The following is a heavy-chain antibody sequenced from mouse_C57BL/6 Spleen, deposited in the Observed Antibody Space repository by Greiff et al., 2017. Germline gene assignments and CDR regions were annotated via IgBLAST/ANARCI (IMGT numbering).Heavy chain of an antibody. CDR1: GYAFSSYW. CDR3: ARWELRGYAMDY. V-gene: IGHV1-80*01. CDR2: IYPGDGDT. J-gene: IGHJ4*01. Sequence: QVQLKESGAELVKPGASVKISCKASGYAFSSYWMNWVKQRPGKGLEWIGQIYPGDGDTNYNGKFKGKATLTADKSSSTAYMQLSSLTSEDSAVYFCARWELRGYAMDYWGQGTSVTVSS. D-gene: IGHD2-1*01.